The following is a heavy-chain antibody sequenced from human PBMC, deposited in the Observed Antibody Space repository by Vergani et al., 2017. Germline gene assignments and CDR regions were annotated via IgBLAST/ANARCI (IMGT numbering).Heavy chain of an antibody. D-gene: IGHD3-10*01. J-gene: IGHJ4*02. CDR2: IYWDDDK. V-gene: IGHV2-5*02. CDR3: AHGLRDYYGSGSFSY. CDR1: GFSLSTSGVG. Sequence: QNTLKESGPTLVKPTQTLTLTCTFSGFSLSTSGVGVGWIRQPPGKALEWLALIYWDDDKRYSPSLKSRLTITKDTSKNQVVLTMTNMDPVDTATYYCAHGLRDYYGSGSFSYWGQGTLVTVSS.